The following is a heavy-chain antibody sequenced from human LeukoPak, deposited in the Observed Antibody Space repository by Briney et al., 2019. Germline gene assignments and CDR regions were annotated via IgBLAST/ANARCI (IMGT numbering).Heavy chain of an antibody. CDR2: ISSSSSYT. V-gene: IGHV3-21*04. CDR3: AKSGMGGSGSYSPDY. CDR1: GFTFSSYS. Sequence: GGSLRLSCAASGFTFSSYSMNWVRQAPGKGVEWVSSISSSSSYTYYADSVKGRFTISRDNSKNTLYLQMNSLRAEDTAVYYCAKSGMGGSGSYSPDYWGQGTLVTVSS. D-gene: IGHD3-10*01. J-gene: IGHJ4*02.